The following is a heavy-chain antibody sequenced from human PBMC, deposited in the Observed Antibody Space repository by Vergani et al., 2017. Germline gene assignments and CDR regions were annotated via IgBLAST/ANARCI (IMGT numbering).Heavy chain of an antibody. D-gene: IGHD3-10*01. Sequence: QVQLVQSGAEVKKPGSSVKVSCKASGGTFSSYAISWVRQAPGQGLEWMGGIIPIFGTANYAQQFQGRVTITADESTSTAYMDLSSLRSEDTAVYYCAGDMVRGVIMIMGYGMDGWGQGTTVTVSS. J-gene: IGHJ6*02. V-gene: IGHV1-69*12. CDR1: GGTFSSYA. CDR3: AGDMVRGVIMIMGYGMDG. CDR2: IIPIFGTA.